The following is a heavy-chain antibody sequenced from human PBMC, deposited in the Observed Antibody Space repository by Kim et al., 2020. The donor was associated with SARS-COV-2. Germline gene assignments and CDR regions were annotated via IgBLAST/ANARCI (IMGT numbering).Heavy chain of an antibody. V-gene: IGHV4-4*07. D-gene: IGHD6-19*01. Sequence: YNPSLRSRVSMSEDTSNNKFSLSMTSLTAADTAVYYCARARIAVSGDRMDVWGQGTTVTVSS. J-gene: IGHJ6*02. CDR3: ARARIAVSGDRMDV.